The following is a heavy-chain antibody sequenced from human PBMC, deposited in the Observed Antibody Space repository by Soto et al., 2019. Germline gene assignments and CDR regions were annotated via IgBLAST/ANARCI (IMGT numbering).Heavy chain of an antibody. D-gene: IGHD6-13*01. V-gene: IGHV4-4*02. J-gene: IGHJ4*02. CDR2: IYHSGST. CDR1: GGSISSSNW. Sequence: SETLSLTCAVSGGSISSSNWWSWVRQPPGKGLEWFGEIYHSGSTNYNPSLKSRVTISVDKSKNQFSLKLSSVTAADTAVYYCAMTGKQQLFDYWGQGTLVTVSS. CDR3: AMTGKQQLFDY.